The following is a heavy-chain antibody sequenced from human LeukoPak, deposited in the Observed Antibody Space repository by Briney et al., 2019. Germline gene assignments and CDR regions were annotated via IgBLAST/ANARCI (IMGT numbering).Heavy chain of an antibody. D-gene: IGHD3-10*01. Sequence: GGSLRLSCAASGFTFITYAMIWVRQAPGKGLEWVSTISGSGGTTYYADSVKGRFTISRDNSKNTLYLQMNSLRAEDTALYFCAKAHLNGENCNYYYMDVWGKGTTVTVSS. J-gene: IGHJ6*03. CDR2: ISGSGGTT. V-gene: IGHV3-23*01. CDR1: GFTFITYA. CDR3: AKAHLNGENCNYYYMDV.